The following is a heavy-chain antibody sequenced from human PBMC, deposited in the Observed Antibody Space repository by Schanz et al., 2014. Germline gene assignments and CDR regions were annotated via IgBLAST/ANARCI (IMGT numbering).Heavy chain of an antibody. D-gene: IGHD1-26*01. CDR3: ARGTMPGAFDI. CDR2: IIPILDVG. V-gene: IGHV1-69*02. Sequence: VQLEQSGAEVKKPGSSVKASCKASGGTFSSFGINWVRQAPGQGLEWMGRIIPILDVGNYAQQFQGRVTFTADKSTSTAYMELSSLRYEDTALYYCARGTMPGAFDIWGQGTMVTVSS. CDR1: GGTFSSFG. J-gene: IGHJ3*02.